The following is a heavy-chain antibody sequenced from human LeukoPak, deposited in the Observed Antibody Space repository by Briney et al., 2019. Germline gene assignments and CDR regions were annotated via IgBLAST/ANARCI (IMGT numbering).Heavy chain of an antibody. Sequence: GGSLRLSCAASGLTFSTYWMHWVRQAPGKGLAWVARINPDGSIRTYANSVQGRVTISRDTAKDALFLQMNSLRAEDTAVYYCAREARVGGALQYWGQGTPVTVSS. CDR2: INPDGSIR. V-gene: IGHV3-74*03. CDR1: GLTFSTYW. CDR3: AREARVGGALQY. J-gene: IGHJ4*02. D-gene: IGHD1-26*01.